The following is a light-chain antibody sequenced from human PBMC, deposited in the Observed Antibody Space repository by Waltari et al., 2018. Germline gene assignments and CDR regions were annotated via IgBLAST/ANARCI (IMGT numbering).Light chain of an antibody. CDR3: QQFEKLPLT. CDR2: DAS. Sequence: DIQLTQSPSSLSASVGDRVTTTCHASEDIRNFLNWYQLRPGQAPKLLIYDASNLRGGVPSRFSASGSGTVFSFTITNLQPEDFATYYCQQFEKLPLTFGGGTKVENK. CDR1: EDIRNF. J-gene: IGKJ4*01. V-gene: IGKV1-33*01.